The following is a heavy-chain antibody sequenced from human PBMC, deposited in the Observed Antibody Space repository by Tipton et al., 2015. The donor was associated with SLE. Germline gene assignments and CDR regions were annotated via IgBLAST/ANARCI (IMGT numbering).Heavy chain of an antibody. CDR2: ISSSGRTI. D-gene: IGHD3-3*02. CDR1: GFTFSSYE. V-gene: IGHV3-48*03. J-gene: IGHJ6*02. Sequence: SLRLSCAASGFTFSSYEMNWVRQAPGKGLEWVSYISSSGRTIYYADSVKGRFTISRDNAKNSLYLQMNSLRAEDTAVYYCASFELVTYGMDVWGQGTTVTVSS. CDR3: ASFELVTYGMDV.